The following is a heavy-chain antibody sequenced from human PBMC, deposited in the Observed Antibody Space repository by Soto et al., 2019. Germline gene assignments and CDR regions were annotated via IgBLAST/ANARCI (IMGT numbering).Heavy chain of an antibody. J-gene: IGHJ3*02. Sequence: QVQLQESGPGLVKPSETLSLTCTVSGGSISSYYWSWIRQPPGKGLEWIGYIYYSGSTNYNPSLKSRVTISVDTSKNQFSLKLSSVTAADTAVYYCARDRIPDDAFDIWGQGTMVTVSS. CDR3: ARDRIPDDAFDI. D-gene: IGHD2-2*01. CDR1: GGSISSYY. CDR2: IYYSGST. V-gene: IGHV4-59*01.